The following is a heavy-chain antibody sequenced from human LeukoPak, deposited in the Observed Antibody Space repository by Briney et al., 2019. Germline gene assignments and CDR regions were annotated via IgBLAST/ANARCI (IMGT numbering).Heavy chain of an antibody. CDR2: IIPIFGTA. J-gene: IGHJ4*02. CDR3: ASGRDGYNLIFDY. Sequence: SVKVSCKASGGTFSSYAISWVRQAPGQGLEWMGGIIPIFGTANYAQKFQGRVTITADESTSTAYMELSSLRSEDTAVYYCASGRDGYNLIFDYWGQGTLVTVSS. D-gene: IGHD5-24*01. V-gene: IGHV1-69*01. CDR1: GGTFSSYA.